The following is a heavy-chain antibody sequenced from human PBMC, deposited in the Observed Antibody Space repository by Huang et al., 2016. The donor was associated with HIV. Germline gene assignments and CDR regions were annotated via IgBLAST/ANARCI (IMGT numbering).Heavy chain of an antibody. D-gene: IGHD6-19*01. V-gene: IGHV4-59*02. CDR2: VEDSGTT. CDR3: VRDQGRLAVGGIDNWFDP. J-gene: IGHJ5*02. Sequence: QVRLQESGPGLVKPSETLYLSCTVSGDSVSSHYWGWIRPSPGQGLEWIGTVEDSGTTKYNPRLKSRITISVDTSKNGFSLNITSVSAADTAMYFCVRDQGRLAVGGIDNWFDPWGQGALVTVSS. CDR1: GDSVSSHY.